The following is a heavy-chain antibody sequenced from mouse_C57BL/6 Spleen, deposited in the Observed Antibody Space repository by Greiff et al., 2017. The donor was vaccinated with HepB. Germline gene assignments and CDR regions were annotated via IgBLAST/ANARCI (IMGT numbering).Heavy chain of an antibody. J-gene: IGHJ4*01. CDR2: INPYNGGT. CDR3: ARDYGYAMDY. V-gene: IGHV1-19*01. CDR1: GHTFTDYY. Sequence: EVQLQQSGPVLVKPGASVKMSCKASGHTFTDYYMNWVKQSHGKSLEWIGVINPYNGGTSYNQKFKGKATLTVDKSSSTAYMELNSLTSEDSAVYYCARDYGYAMDYWGQGTSVTVSS. D-gene: IGHD1-1*01.